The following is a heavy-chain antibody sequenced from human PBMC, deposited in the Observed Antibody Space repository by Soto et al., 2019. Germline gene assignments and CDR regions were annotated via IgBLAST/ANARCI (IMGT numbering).Heavy chain of an antibody. CDR2: IYYSGST. V-gene: IGHV4-39*01. D-gene: IGHD2-21*02. Sequence: XETLSLTCTVPGDCINNRSYYRGWIRQPPGKGLEWIGSIYYSGSTYNNPSLKSRVSMSVDTSKNQFSLKLRSVTAADTALYYCARQRTSVVTQAYFDSCGQGSLVTVSS. CDR1: GDCINNRSYY. J-gene: IGHJ4*02. CDR3: ARQRTSVVTQAYFDS.